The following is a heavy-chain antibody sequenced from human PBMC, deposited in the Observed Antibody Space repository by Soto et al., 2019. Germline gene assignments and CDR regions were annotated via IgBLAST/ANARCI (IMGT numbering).Heavy chain of an antibody. D-gene: IGHD6-13*01. Sequence: GGSLRLSCAASGFTFSNAWMSWVRQAPGKGLEWVGRIKSKTDGGTTDYAAPVKGRFTISRDDSKNTLYLQMNSLKTEDTAVYYCATGPIAAAGTIPYYYGMDVWGQGTTVTVSS. CDR2: IKSKTDGGTT. J-gene: IGHJ6*02. CDR1: GFTFSNAW. CDR3: ATGPIAAAGTIPYYYGMDV. V-gene: IGHV3-15*01.